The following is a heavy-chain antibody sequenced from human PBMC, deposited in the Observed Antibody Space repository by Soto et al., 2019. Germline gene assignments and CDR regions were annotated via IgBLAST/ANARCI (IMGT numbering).Heavy chain of an antibody. CDR1: GFTFSSYA. CDR3: AKIFVVADAFDI. V-gene: IGHV3-23*01. J-gene: IGHJ3*02. CDR2: ISGSGGSP. Sequence: GGSLRLSCAASGFTFSSYAMSWVRQAPGKGLEWVSAISGSGGSPYYADSVKGRFTISRDNSKNTLYLQMNSLRAEDTAVYYCAKIFVVADAFDIWGQGTMVTVSS. D-gene: IGHD2-21*01.